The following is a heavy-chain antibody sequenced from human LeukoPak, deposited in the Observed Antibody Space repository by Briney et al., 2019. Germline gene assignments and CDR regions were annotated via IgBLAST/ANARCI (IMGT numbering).Heavy chain of an antibody. D-gene: IGHD2-15*01. V-gene: IGHV3-21*01. J-gene: IGHJ3*02. Sequence: AGGSLRLSCAASGFTFSSYSMNWVRRAPGKGLEWGSSISSSSSYIYYADSVKGRFTISRDNAKNSLYLQMNSLRAEDTAVYYCAVVAANPHYDAFDIWGQGTMVTVSS. CDR2: ISSSSSYI. CDR1: GFTFSSYS. CDR3: AVVAANPHYDAFDI.